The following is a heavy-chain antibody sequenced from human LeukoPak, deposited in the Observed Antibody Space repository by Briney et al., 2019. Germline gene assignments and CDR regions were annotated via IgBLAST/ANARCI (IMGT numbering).Heavy chain of an antibody. CDR2: IKDDGREK. CDR3: GRDSHRPFDL. V-gene: IGHV3-7*01. J-gene: IGHJ4*02. Sequence: GGSLRLSCAASGFIFSNYWMTWVRQAPGKGLEWVANIKDDGREKHYVDSVQGRFTISRDNAKNSVYLQMNSLRVEDTAVYYCGRDSHRPFDLWGQGSLVAVSS. CDR1: GFIFSNYW.